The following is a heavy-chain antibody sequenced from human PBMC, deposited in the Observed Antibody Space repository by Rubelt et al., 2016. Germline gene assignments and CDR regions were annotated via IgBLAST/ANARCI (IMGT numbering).Heavy chain of an antibody. CDR1: GGSFSGYY. J-gene: IGHJ6*02. V-gene: IGHV4-34*01. CDR2: INHSGST. D-gene: IGHD4-23*01. Sequence: QVQLQQWGAGLLKPSETLSLTCAVYGGSFSGYYWSWIRQPPGKGLEWIGEINHSGSTNYNPSLKSRVTISVDTSKNQFSLKLSFVTAADTAVYYCARQTTVVTPGQYYYYGMDVWGQGTTVTVSS. CDR3: ARQTTVVTPGQYYYYGMDV.